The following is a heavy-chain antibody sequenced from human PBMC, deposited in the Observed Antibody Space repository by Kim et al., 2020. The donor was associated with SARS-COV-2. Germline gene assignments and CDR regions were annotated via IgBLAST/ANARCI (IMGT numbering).Heavy chain of an antibody. V-gene: IGHV3-15*01. Sequence: GESLRLSCAASGFTFSNTWMSWVRQAPGKGLEWVGRIKSKTDGGTTDYAAPVKGRFTISRDDSKNTLYLQMNSLKTDDTAVYYCTTDRSRVLGTYWGQGTLVTVSS. CDR1: GFTFSNTW. CDR3: TTDRSRVLGTY. CDR2: IKSKTDGGTT. J-gene: IGHJ4*02. D-gene: IGHD1-1*01.